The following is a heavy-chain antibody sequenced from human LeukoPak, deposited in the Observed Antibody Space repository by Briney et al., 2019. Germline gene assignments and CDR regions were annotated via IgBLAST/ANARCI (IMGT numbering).Heavy chain of an antibody. CDR2: FDTEDGET. V-gene: IGHV1-24*01. CDR3: ATWQEWLRLEPPFDY. Sequence: ASVKVSCKVSGYTLTELSMHWVRQAPGKGLEWMGGFDTEDGETIYAQKFQGRVTMTEDTSTDTAYMELSSLRSEDTAVYYYATWQEWLRLEPPFDYWGQGTLVTVSS. CDR1: GYTLTELS. J-gene: IGHJ4*02. D-gene: IGHD5-12*01.